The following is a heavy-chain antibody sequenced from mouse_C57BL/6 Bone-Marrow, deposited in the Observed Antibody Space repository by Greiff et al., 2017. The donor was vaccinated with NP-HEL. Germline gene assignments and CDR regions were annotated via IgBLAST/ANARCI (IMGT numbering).Heavy chain of an antibody. J-gene: IGHJ3*01. V-gene: IGHV3-6*01. CDR1: GYSITSGYY. D-gene: IGHD2-4*01. CDR2: ISYDGSN. CDR3: ASRLRRWFAY. Sequence: EVQLVESGPGLVKPSQSLSLTCSVTGYSITSGYYWNWIRQFPGNKLEWMGYISYDGSNNYNPSLKNRISITRDTSKNQFFLKLNSVTTEDTATYYCASRLRRWFAYWGQGTLVTVSA.